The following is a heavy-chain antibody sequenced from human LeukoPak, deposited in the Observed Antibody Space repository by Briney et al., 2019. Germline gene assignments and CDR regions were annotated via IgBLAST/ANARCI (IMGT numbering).Heavy chain of an antibody. D-gene: IGHD6-13*01. CDR3: ARGLYSSSWTTFDY. CDR2: INPNSGDT. Sequence: ASVKVSCKASGYTFTGYYMHWVRQAPGQGLEWMGRINPNSGDTNYAQKFQGRVTMTRDTSISTAYMELSSLRSEDTAVYYCARGLYSSSWTTFDYWGQGTLVTVSS. V-gene: IGHV1-2*06. CDR1: GYTFTGYY. J-gene: IGHJ4*02.